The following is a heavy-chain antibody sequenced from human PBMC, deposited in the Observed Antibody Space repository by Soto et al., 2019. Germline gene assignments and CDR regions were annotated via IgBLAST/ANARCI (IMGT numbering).Heavy chain of an antibody. CDR2: IYPGDSDT. CDR1: GYSFTSYW. D-gene: IGHD6-6*01. Sequence: PGESLKISCNGSGYSFTSYWIGWVRQMPGKGLEWMGIIYPGDSDTRYSPSFQGQVTISADKSISTAYLQWSSLKASDTAMYYCARPDSSSSYMFIDSWVQGTLVTVSS. J-gene: IGHJ5*01. V-gene: IGHV5-51*01. CDR3: ARPDSSSSYMFIDS.